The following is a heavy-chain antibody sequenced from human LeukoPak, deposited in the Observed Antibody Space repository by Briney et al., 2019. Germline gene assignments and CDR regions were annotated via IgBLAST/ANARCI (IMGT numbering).Heavy chain of an antibody. Sequence: GGSLRLSCAASGFTVSSNDMSWVRQAPGKGLEWVANIKQDGSEKYYVDSVKGRFTISRDNAKNSLYLQMNSLRAEDTAVYYCAREVAARPSNWFDPWGQGTLVTVSS. CDR1: GFTVSSND. D-gene: IGHD6-6*01. J-gene: IGHJ5*02. V-gene: IGHV3-7*01. CDR2: IKQDGSEK. CDR3: AREVAARPSNWFDP.